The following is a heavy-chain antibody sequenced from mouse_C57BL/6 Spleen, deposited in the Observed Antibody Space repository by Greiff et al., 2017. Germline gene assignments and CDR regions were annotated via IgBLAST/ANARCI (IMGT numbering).Heavy chain of an antibody. D-gene: IGHD4-1*01. V-gene: IGHV7-3*01. CDR1: GFTFTAYY. J-gene: IGHJ4*01. Sequence: EVKLVESGGGLVQPGGSLSFSCAASGFTFTAYYMSWVRQPPGKALEWLGVIRTKANGYTTEYSASVKGRFTISRANSQSSLYLQMNALRAEDSATYYCARLGMDYWGQGTSVTVSS. CDR3: ARLGMDY. CDR2: IRTKANGYTT.